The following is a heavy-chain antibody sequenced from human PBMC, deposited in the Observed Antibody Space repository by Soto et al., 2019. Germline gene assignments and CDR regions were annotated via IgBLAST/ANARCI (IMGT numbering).Heavy chain of an antibody. CDR3: AREAGVVGANYFDY. Sequence: QLQLPESGARLVKPSQTLSLTCGVSGGSMTSGGHPWAWIRQPPGQGLEWIGYISHIGSAFYTPSLMGRATISVDRSKNQFHLSLNFVTAADTAVYYCAREAGVVGANYFDYWGQGILVTVSS. D-gene: IGHD1-26*01. CDR1: GGSMTSGGHP. V-gene: IGHV4-30-2*01. CDR2: ISHIGSA. J-gene: IGHJ4*02.